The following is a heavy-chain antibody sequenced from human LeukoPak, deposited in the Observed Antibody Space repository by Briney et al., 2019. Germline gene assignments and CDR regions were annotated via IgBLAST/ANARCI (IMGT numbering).Heavy chain of an antibody. Sequence: GGSLRLSCAASGFPFSSYALSWVRQAPGKGLEWVSTISGSGGSTYYADSVKGRFTVSRDNAKNSLDLQMNSLRADDTAVYYCVRDRGISFYFDYWGQGTLVTVSS. CDR1: GFPFSSYA. CDR2: ISGSGGST. J-gene: IGHJ4*02. D-gene: IGHD3-16*02. CDR3: VRDRGISFYFDY. V-gene: IGHV3-23*01.